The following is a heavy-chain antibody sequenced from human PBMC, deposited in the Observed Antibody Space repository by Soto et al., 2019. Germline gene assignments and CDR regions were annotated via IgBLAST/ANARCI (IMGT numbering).Heavy chain of an antibody. CDR3: ASSLLVGYCLEGESE. D-gene: IGHD2-2*03. CDR1: GYTFTSYG. J-gene: IGHJ4*02. Sequence: QVQLVQSGAEVKKPGASVKVSCKASGYTFTSYGISWVRQAPGQGLEWMGWISAYNDNTNYAQKRKGRVTVTTDTSAGTAYMELRSLGSDDTAVYYCASSLLVGYCLEGESEWGLGTLVTVSS. CDR2: ISAYNDNT. V-gene: IGHV1-18*01.